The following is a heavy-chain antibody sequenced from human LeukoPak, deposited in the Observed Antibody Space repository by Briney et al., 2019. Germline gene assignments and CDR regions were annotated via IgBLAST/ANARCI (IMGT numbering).Heavy chain of an antibody. J-gene: IGHJ4*02. D-gene: IGHD1-1*01. V-gene: IGHV1-69*13. Sequence: SVKVSCKASGGTFSDYSISWVRQAPGQGLEWMGGIIPIFGTANYAQKFQGRVTITADESTTTAYMELSSLRSEDTAMYYCAILYNGVRGTTFDFDFWGQGTLVTVSS. CDR3: AILYNGVRGTTFDFDF. CDR1: GGTFSDYS. CDR2: IIPIFGTA.